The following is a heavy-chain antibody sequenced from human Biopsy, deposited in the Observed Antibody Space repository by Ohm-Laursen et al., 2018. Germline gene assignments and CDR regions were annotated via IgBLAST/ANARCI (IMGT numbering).Heavy chain of an antibody. V-gene: IGHV4-31*01. D-gene: IGHD3-22*01. J-gene: IGHJ5*02. CDR2: IFNSANT. CDR3: ARGDYFDSNGYFWFDP. CDR1: CGSISSGGSY. Sequence: SQTLSLTCTVSCGSISSGGSYWSWIRQRPGKGLEWIGYIFNSANTYYNPSLKNLITISGDTSKNQFSLKLKSVTAADTAVYYCARGDYFDSNGYFWFDPWGQGTLVTVSS.